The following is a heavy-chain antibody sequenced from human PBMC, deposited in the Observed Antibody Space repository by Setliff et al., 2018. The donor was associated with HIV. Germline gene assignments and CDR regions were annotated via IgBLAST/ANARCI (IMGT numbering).Heavy chain of an antibody. CDR2: ISPYDLSE. Sequence: GASVKVSCKASGYTFIDYIIHWVRQAPGQGPEWMGWISPYDLSERTSQRFRGRVSMTRDTSINAAYLDLSGLTSDDTAFYYCARQFSNSFDSWGQGTLVTVSS. CDR1: GYTFIDYI. V-gene: IGHV1-2*02. CDR3: ARQFSNSFDS. D-gene: IGHD7-27*01. J-gene: IGHJ4*02.